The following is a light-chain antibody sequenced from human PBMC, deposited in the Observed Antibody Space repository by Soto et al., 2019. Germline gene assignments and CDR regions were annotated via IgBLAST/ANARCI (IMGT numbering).Light chain of an antibody. CDR2: WAS. CDR3: QQYYSAPPLT. CDR1: QSVLYSSDNKNY. J-gene: IGKJ4*01. Sequence: DIVMTQSPDSLAVSLGERATINCKSSQSVLYSSDNKNYLAWFQQKPGQTPKLLIYWASTRESGVADRFSGSGSETDFTLTISSLQAEDVAVYYCQQYYSAPPLTFGGGTKVEIK. V-gene: IGKV4-1*01.